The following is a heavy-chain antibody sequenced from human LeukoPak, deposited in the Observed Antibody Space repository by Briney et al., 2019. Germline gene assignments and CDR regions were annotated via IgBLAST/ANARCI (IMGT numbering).Heavy chain of an antibody. Sequence: GGSLRLSCAASGFTFSSYAMHWVRQAPGKGLEWVAVISYDGSNKYYADSVKGRFTISRDNSKNTPYLQMNSLRAEDTAVYYCARDGTGDYSGAFDIWGQGTMVTVSS. J-gene: IGHJ3*02. CDR2: ISYDGSNK. V-gene: IGHV3-30-3*01. D-gene: IGHD1-26*01. CDR1: GFTFSSYA. CDR3: ARDGTGDYSGAFDI.